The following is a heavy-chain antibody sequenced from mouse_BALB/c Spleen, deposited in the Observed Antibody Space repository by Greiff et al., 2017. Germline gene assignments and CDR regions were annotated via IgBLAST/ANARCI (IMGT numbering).Heavy chain of an antibody. Sequence: QVQLQQSGAELARPGASVKLSCKASGYTFTSYWMQWVKQRPGQGLEWIGAIYPGDGDTRYTQKFKGKATLTADKSSSTAYMQLSSLASEDSAVYYCARYYYGSSYDAMDYWGQGTSVTVSS. D-gene: IGHD1-1*01. V-gene: IGHV1-87*01. CDR2: IYPGDGDT. CDR3: ARYYYGSSYDAMDY. J-gene: IGHJ4*01. CDR1: GYTFTSYW.